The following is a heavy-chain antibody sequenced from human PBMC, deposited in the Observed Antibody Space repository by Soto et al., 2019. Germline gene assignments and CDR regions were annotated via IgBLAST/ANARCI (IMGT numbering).Heavy chain of an antibody. D-gene: IGHD3-9*01. J-gene: IGHJ6*02. CDR2: IIPIFGTA. CDR3: ARWDILTGYYVYYYGMEV. V-gene: IGHV1-69*13. CDR1: GGTFSSYA. Sequence: SVKVSCKASGGTFSSYAISWVRQAPGQGLEWMGGIIPIFGTANYAQKFQGRVTITADESTSTAYMELSSLRSEDTAVYYCARWDILTGYYVYYYGMEVWGQGTTVTVSS.